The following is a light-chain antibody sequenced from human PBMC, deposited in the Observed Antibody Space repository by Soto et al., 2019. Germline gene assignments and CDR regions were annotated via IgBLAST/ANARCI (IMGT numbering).Light chain of an antibody. J-gene: IGKJ4*01. CDR1: QSVSSN. V-gene: IGKV3-15*01. Sequence: EIVMTQSPATLSVSPGERVALSCRASQSVSSNLAWYQQKPGQVPRLLIYGASTRATAFPARFSGSGSGTEFTLTISSLQSEDFAVYYCQQYNNWPHTFGGGTKVEIK. CDR3: QQYNNWPHT. CDR2: GAS.